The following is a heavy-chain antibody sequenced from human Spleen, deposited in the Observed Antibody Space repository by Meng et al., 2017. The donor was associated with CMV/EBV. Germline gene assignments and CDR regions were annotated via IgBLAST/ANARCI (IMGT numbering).Heavy chain of an antibody. V-gene: IGHV3-21*01. Sequence: GGSLRLSCAASGFTFSSYSMNWVRQAPGKGLEWVSSISSSSSYIYYADSVKGRFTISRDNAKNSLYLQMNSLRAEDTAVYYCARRGSGSYYRMAFDYWGQGTLVTVSS. J-gene: IGHJ4*02. CDR1: GFTFSSYS. D-gene: IGHD1-26*01. CDR3: ARRGSGSYYRMAFDY. CDR2: ISSSSSYI.